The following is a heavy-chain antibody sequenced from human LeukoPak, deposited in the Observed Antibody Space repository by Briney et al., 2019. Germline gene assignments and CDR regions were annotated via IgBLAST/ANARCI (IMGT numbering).Heavy chain of an antibody. Sequence: GGSLRLSCAASGFTVSSNYMSWVRQAPGKGLEWVSVIYSGGSTYYADSVKGRFTISRDNSKNTLYLQMNSLRAEDTAVYYCARDYPLGTMARAFDIWGQGTMVTVSS. CDR2: IYSGGST. V-gene: IGHV3-53*05. J-gene: IGHJ3*02. CDR3: ARDYPLGTMARAFDI. D-gene: IGHD3-10*01. CDR1: GFTVSSNY.